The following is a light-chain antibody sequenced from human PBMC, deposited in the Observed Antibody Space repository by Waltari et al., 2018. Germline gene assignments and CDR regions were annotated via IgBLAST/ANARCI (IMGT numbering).Light chain of an antibody. CDR1: GDKY. V-gene: IGLV3-1*01. J-gene: IGLJ3*02. CDR2: QDS. CDR3: QAWDSSTAGGV. Sequence: GDKYACWYQQKPGQSPVLVIYQDSKRPSGIPERFSGSNSGNTATLTISGTQAMDEADYYCQAWDSSTAGGVFGGGTKLTVL.